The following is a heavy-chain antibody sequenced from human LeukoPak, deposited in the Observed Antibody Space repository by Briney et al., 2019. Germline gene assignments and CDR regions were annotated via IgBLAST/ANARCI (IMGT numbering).Heavy chain of an antibody. CDR1: GFTFSSYS. J-gene: IGHJ4*02. CDR2: ISSSSSYI. V-gene: IGHV3-21*01. CDR3: ASHSSWRLEY. D-gene: IGHD6-13*01. Sequence: GGSLRLSCAASGFTFSSYSMNWVRQAPGKGLEWVSSISSSSSYIYYADSVKGRFTISRDNAKNSLYLQMNSLRAEDTAVYYCASHSSWRLEYWGQGTLVTVSS.